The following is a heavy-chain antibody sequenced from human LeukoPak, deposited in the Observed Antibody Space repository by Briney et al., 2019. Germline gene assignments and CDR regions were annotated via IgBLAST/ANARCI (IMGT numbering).Heavy chain of an antibody. V-gene: IGHV4-59*01. CDR2: FYYSGRT. D-gene: IGHD3-10*01. J-gene: IGHJ5*02. CDR3: ARDRYYSYGSGSYFGFDP. CDR1: GASISNYY. Sequence: SETLSLTCTISGASISNYYWSWIRQPPGKGLEWIGYFYYSGRTDYNPSLKSRVTMSVDMSKRQLSLKLSSVTAADTAVYYCARDRYYSYGSGSYFGFDPWGQGTPVIVSS.